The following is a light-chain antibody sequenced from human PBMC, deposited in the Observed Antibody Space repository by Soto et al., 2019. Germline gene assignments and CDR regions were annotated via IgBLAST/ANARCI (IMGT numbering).Light chain of an antibody. Sequence: EMLCSQSPGTLAVSRWERDTLSWRASQTVSSRFLAWYQQKPGQAPRLLIYGALSRATGIPDRFSGSGSGTDFTLTISRLEPEDFALYYCQQYATSPLTFGRGTKVDIK. V-gene: IGKV3-20*01. CDR1: QTVSSRF. CDR2: GAL. J-gene: IGKJ4*01. CDR3: QQYATSPLT.